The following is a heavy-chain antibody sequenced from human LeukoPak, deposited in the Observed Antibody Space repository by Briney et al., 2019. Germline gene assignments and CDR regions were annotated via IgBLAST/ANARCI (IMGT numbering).Heavy chain of an antibody. CDR3: ARRGIVVVPAAIWSRAFDI. CDR1: GGSISSYY. Sequence: SETLSLTCTVSGGSISSYYWSWIRQPPGKGLEWIGYIYYSGSTNYNPSLKSRVTISVDTSKNQFSLKLSSVAAADTAVYYCARRGIVVVPAAIWSRAFDIWGQGTMVTVSS. CDR2: IYYSGST. D-gene: IGHD2-2*01. J-gene: IGHJ3*02. V-gene: IGHV4-59*01.